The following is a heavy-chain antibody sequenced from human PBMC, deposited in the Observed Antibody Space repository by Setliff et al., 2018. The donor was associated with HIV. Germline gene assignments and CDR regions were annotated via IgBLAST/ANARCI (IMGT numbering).Heavy chain of an antibody. Sequence: SETLSLTCVVYGGSYSGYYYSWIRQPPGKGLEWIGEINHSGSTNYHASLKGRVTISLETSKNQFSLKLSSVTAADTAVYYCATSVSAKENWLDPWGLGTLVTVSS. CDR3: ATSVSAKENWLDP. V-gene: IGHV4-34*01. J-gene: IGHJ5*02. CDR2: INHSGST. D-gene: IGHD6-19*01. CDR1: GGSYSGYY.